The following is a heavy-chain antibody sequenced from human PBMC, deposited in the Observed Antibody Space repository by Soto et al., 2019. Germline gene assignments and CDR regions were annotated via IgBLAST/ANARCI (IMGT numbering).Heavy chain of an antibody. CDR3: ASLNYDFWSGYPHDAFDV. CDR1: GYTFTSYA. J-gene: IGHJ3*01. V-gene: IGHV1-3*01. CDR2: INAGNGNT. Sequence: ASVKVSCKASGYTFTSYAMHWVRQAPGQRLEWMGWINAGNGNTKYSQKFQGRVTITRDTSASTAYMELSSLSPEDTAVYYCASLNYDFWSGYPHDAFDVWGQGTKVTVSS. D-gene: IGHD3-3*01.